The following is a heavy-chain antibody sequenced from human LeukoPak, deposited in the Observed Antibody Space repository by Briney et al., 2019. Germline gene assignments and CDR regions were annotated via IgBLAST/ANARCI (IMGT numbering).Heavy chain of an antibody. CDR2: INHSGST. D-gene: IGHD5-24*01. CDR1: GGSFSGYY. CDR3: AKGRYGRRYGMDV. V-gene: IGHV4-34*01. Sequence: PSETLSLTCAVYGGSFSGYYWSWVRQPPGKGLEWIGEINHSGSTNYNPSLKNRVTISVDTSENQFSLKLSSVTAADTAVYYCAKGRYGRRYGMDVWGQGTTVTVSS. J-gene: IGHJ6*02.